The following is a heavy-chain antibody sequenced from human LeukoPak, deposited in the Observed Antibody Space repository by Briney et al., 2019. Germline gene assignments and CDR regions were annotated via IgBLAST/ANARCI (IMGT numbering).Heavy chain of an antibody. D-gene: IGHD6-19*01. CDR3: ARDVAAVAGHLFDY. Sequence: SVKVSCKASVGTFSSYAISWVRQAPGQGLEWMGGIIPIFGTANYAQKFQGRVTITADESTSTAYMELSSLRSEDTAVYYCARDVAAVAGHLFDYWGQGTLVTVSS. V-gene: IGHV1-69*13. CDR1: VGTFSSYA. J-gene: IGHJ4*02. CDR2: IIPIFGTA.